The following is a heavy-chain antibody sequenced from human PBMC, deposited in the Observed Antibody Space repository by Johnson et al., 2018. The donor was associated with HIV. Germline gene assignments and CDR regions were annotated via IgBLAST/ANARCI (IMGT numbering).Heavy chain of an antibody. CDR1: GFTVSSNY. V-gene: IGHV3-30*03. J-gene: IGHJ3*02. CDR3: AREGRTGPDTFDI. Sequence: QVQLVESGGGLIQPGGSLRLSCAASGFTVSSNYMSWVRQAPGKGLDWVAIISYDGSNKNYADSVKGRFTVSRDNSKNTLFLQMNGLRAEDTAVYYCAREGRTGPDTFDIWGQGTMLTVSS. CDR2: ISYDGSNK.